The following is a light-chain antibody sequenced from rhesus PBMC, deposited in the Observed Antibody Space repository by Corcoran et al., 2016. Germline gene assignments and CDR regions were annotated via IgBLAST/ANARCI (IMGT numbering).Light chain of an antibody. CDR3: QQHDNSPYS. V-gene: IGKV1-69*01. CDR1: QGISNC. Sequence: DIQMTQSPSSLSASVGDRVTITCRASQGISNCLAWYHQKPGKAPKRLIYRASNLETGVPSRFSGSGSGTDFTLTISSLQPEDIATYCCQQHDNSPYSFGQGAKVEVK. CDR2: RAS. J-gene: IGKJ2*01.